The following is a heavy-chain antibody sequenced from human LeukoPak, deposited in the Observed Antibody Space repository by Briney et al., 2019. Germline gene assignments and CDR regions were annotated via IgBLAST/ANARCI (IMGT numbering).Heavy chain of an antibody. CDR2: ISAYNGNT. D-gene: IGHD3-16*02. J-gene: IGHJ4*02. CDR3: ARGHRDDDYVWGSYRPSTDFDY. Sequence: GASVKVSCKASASTFTAYYFHWVRQAPGQGLEWMGWISAYNGNTNYAQKLQGRVTMTTDTSTSTAYMELRSLRSDDTAVYYCARGHRDDDYVWGSYRPSTDFDYWGQGTLVTVSS. V-gene: IGHV1-18*04. CDR1: ASTFTAYY.